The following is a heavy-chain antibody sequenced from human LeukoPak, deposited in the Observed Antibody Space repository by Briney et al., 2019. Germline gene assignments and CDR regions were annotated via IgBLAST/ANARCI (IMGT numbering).Heavy chain of an antibody. CDR1: GFTFSSYA. CDR3: AKDLGYSSGWQRYYFDY. Sequence: GGPLRLSCAASGFTFSSYAMSWVRQAPGKGLEWVSAISGSGGSTYYADSVKGRFTISRDNSKNTLYLQMNSLRAEDTAVYYCAKDLGYSSGWQRYYFDYWGQGTLVTVSS. D-gene: IGHD6-19*01. J-gene: IGHJ4*02. V-gene: IGHV3-23*01. CDR2: ISGSGGST.